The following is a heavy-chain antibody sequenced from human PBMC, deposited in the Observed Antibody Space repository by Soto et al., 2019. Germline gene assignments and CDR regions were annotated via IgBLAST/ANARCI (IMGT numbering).Heavy chain of an antibody. CDR2: INHSGST. Sequence: ETLSLTCAVYGGSCSGYYWSWIRQPPGKVLEWIGEINHSGSTNYNPSLKSRVTISVDTSKNQFSLKLSSVTAADTAVYYCARGHWFDPCGQGTLVTVSA. CDR1: GGSCSGYY. CDR3: ARGHWFDP. V-gene: IGHV4-34*01. J-gene: IGHJ5*02.